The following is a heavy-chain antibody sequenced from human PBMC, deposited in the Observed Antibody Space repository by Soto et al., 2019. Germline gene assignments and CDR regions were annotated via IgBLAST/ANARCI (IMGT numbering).Heavy chain of an antibody. Sequence: QLQLVESGGGVIQPGRSLRLSCAASGFTFSRHGMHWVRQAPGKCLEWVAVIGRDGINTFYTDSVKGRFTISRDNSDNTLYLQMNSLRVEDTAVYYCARDDVYDDNGLEEWGQGTLVTVSS. CDR1: GFTFSRHG. CDR3: ARDDVYDDNGLEE. CDR2: IGRDGINT. J-gene: IGHJ4*02. D-gene: IGHD4-17*01. V-gene: IGHV3-33*01.